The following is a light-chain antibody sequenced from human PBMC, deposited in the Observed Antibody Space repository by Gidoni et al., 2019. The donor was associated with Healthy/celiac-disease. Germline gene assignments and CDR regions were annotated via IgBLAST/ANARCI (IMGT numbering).Light chain of an antibody. V-gene: IGKV1-39*01. Sequence: DIQMTQSPSSLSASVGDRVTITCRASQSISSYLNWYQQKPGKAPKLLIYAASSLQSGVPSRFSGSGSGTDFTLTISSLQREDFATYYCQQSYSTPWTFGQGTMVEIK. J-gene: IGKJ1*01. CDR3: QQSYSTPWT. CDR2: AAS. CDR1: QSISSY.